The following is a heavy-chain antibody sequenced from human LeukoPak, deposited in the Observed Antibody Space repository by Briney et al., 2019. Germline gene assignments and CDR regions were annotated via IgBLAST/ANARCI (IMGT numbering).Heavy chain of an antibody. D-gene: IGHD1-26*01. Sequence: GGSLRLSCAASGFTFSSYAMHWVRQAPGKGLEWVAVISYDGSNKYYADSVKGRFTISRDNSKNTLYLQMNSLRAEDTAVYYCARARFLGDTLLNYWGQGTLVTVSS. J-gene: IGHJ4*02. V-gene: IGHV3-30*04. CDR3: ARARFLGDTLLNY. CDR1: GFTFSSYA. CDR2: ISYDGSNK.